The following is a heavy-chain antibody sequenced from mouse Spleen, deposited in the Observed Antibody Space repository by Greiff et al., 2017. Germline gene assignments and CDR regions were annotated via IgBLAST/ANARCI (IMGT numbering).Heavy chain of an antibody. CDR1: GYTFTSYW. J-gene: IGHJ3*01. D-gene: IGHD4-1*01. CDR2: IDPSDSET. CDR3: ARGTGTGFAY. Sequence: QVQLQQPGAELVRPGSSVKLSCKASGYTFTSYWMHWVQQRPIQGLEWIGNIDPSDSETHYNQKFKDKATLTVDKSSSTAYMQLSSLTSEDSAVYYGARGTGTGFAYWGQGTLVTVSA. V-gene: IGHV1-52*01.